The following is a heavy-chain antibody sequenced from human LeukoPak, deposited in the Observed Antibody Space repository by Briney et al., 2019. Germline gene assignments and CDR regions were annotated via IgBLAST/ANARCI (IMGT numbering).Heavy chain of an antibody. J-gene: IGHJ4*02. CDR1: GFTFGSYS. CDR2: ISSSSSYI. D-gene: IGHD3-22*01. Sequence: PGGSLRLSCAASGFTFGSYSMNWVRQAPGKGLEWVSSISSSSSYIYYADSVKGRFTISRDNAKNSLYLQMNSLRAEDTAVYYCARAPFAFYDSSGYYTFDYWGQGTLVTVSS. CDR3: ARAPFAFYDSSGYYTFDY. V-gene: IGHV3-21*01.